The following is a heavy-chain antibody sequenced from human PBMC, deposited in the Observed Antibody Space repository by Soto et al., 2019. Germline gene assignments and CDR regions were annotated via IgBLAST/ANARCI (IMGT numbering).Heavy chain of an antibody. J-gene: IGHJ4*02. D-gene: IGHD6-19*01. Sequence: QVQLVPSGAEEKKPGASVKGSFKASGYTFTGYAMHLVRQAPGQRLEGMGWINAGNGNTKYSQKFQGRVTLTRDTSASTAYMELSSLRSEDTALYYCARAVAVPADFDYWGQGTLVTVSS. V-gene: IGHV1-3*05. CDR3: ARAVAVPADFDY. CDR1: GYTFTGYA. CDR2: INAGNGNT.